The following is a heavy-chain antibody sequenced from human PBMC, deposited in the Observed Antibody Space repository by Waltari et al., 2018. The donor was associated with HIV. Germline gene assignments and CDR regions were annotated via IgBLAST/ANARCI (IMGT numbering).Heavy chain of an antibody. CDR3: ARDQDYYDSSGYTCYAFDI. D-gene: IGHD3-22*01. CDR2: ISRTGTT. V-gene: IGHV4-38-2*02. CDR1: ASSISSNYY. Sequence: QVQLQESGPRLVKASETLSLTCTVSASSISSNYYWGWIRKPPGKGLQWIGSISRTGTTYYNPSLKSRVTISADLSKNQFSLKLTSVSAADTAVYYCARDQDYYDSSGYTCYAFDIWGQGTSVTVSS. J-gene: IGHJ3*02.